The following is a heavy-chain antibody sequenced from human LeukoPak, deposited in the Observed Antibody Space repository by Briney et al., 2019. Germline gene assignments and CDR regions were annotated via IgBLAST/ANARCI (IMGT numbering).Heavy chain of an antibody. Sequence: PSETLSLTCTVSGGSIYIYYWSWIRQPPGKGLEWIGYIYYSGSTNYNPSLKSRVTISVDTSKNQFSLKLSSVTAADTAVYYCARGPLNEEIDYWGEGTLVSVSS. V-gene: IGHV4-59*01. CDR3: ARGPLNEEIDY. CDR2: IYYSGST. J-gene: IGHJ4*02. D-gene: IGHD1-1*01. CDR1: GGSIYIYY.